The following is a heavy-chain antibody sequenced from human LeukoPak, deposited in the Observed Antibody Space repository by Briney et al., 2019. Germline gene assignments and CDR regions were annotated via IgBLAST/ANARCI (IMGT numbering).Heavy chain of an antibody. Sequence: ASVTVSCKASGYTFSRYGISWVRQAPGQGLEWMGWINPSSRNTYYTQKLQGRVTVTTDTSTSTAYMELRSLRSDDTAVYYRARDCSSTSCRYGLDVWGQGTTVTVSS. J-gene: IGHJ6*02. V-gene: IGHV1-18*01. D-gene: IGHD2-2*01. CDR3: ARDCSSTSCRYGLDV. CDR2: INPSSRNT. CDR1: GYTFSRYG.